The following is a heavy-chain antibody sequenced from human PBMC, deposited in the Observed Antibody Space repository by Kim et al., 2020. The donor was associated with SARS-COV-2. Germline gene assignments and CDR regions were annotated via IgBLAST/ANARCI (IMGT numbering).Heavy chain of an antibody. D-gene: IGHD3-22*01. Sequence: PSLKSRVTISVDTSKNQFSLKLSSVTAADTAVYYCATSISSGYFRRAFDIWGQGTMVTVSS. V-gene: IGHV4-34*01. CDR3: ATSISSGYFRRAFDI. J-gene: IGHJ3*02.